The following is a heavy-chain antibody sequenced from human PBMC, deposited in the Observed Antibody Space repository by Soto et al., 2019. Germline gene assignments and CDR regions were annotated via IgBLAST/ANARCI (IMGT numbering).Heavy chain of an antibody. V-gene: IGHV4-34*01. D-gene: IGHD3-22*01. J-gene: IGHJ5*02. CDR1: GGSFSGYY. CDR2: INHSGST. Sequence: SETLSLTCAVYGGSFSGYYWSWIRQPPGKGLEWIGEINHSGSTNYNPSLKSRVTISVDTSKNQFSLKLSSVTAADTAVYYCARRKPRGYYDSSGYARRNNWFDPWGQGTLVTVSS. CDR3: ARRKPRGYYDSSGYARRNNWFDP.